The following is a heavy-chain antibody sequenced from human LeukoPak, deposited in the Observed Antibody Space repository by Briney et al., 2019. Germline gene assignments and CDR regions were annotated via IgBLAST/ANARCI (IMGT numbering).Heavy chain of an antibody. V-gene: IGHV3-74*01. Sequence: GGSLRLSCAATGFTFSSYWMHWVRQAPGKGLVWVSRINSDGSSTSYADSVKGRFTISRDNAKNTLYLQMNSLRAEDTAVYYCARGRRFWPHYFDYWGQGTLVTVSS. D-gene: IGHD1-14*01. CDR1: GFTFSSYW. CDR3: ARGRRFWPHYFDY. J-gene: IGHJ4*02. CDR2: INSDGSST.